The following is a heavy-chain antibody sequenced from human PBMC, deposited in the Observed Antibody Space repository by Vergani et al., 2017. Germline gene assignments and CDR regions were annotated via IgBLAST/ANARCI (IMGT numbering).Heavy chain of an antibody. Sequence: QLQLQESGSGLVKPSQTLSLTCAVSGGSISSGGYSWSWIRQPPGKGLEWIGSIYYSGSTYYNPSLKSRVTISVDTSKNQFSLKLSSVTAADTAVYYCATPDVTGSTSCYRCQDYGGQGTLVTVSS. D-gene: IGHD2-2*01. CDR3: ATPDVTGSTSCYRCQDY. CDR1: GGSISSGGYS. J-gene: IGHJ4*02. CDR2: IYYSGST. V-gene: IGHV4-30-2*03.